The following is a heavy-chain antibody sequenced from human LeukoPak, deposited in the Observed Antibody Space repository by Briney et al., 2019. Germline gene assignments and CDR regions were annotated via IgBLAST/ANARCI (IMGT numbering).Heavy chain of an antibody. V-gene: IGHV1-8*01. CDR1: GYTFTSYD. CDR3: ARRGRIAAAGRVNWFDP. CDR2: MNPNSGNT. J-gene: IGHJ5*02. Sequence: ALVKVSCKASGYTFTSYDINWVRQATGQGLEWMGWMNPNSGNTGYAQKFQGRVTMTRNTSISTAYMELSSLRSEDTAVYYCARRGRIAAAGRVNWFDPWGQGTLVTVSS. D-gene: IGHD6-13*01.